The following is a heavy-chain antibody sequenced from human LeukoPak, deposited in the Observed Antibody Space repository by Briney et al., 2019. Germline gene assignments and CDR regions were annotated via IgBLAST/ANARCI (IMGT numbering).Heavy chain of an antibody. J-gene: IGHJ4*02. Sequence: GASVKVSCKASGYSFSDYYLHWVRQAPGQGLEWMGWIDPKRDPNRGGTNYAQKFQGRVTMTRDTSISTAYMELSRLTSDETAVFYCARRFGSGSYYNGVDSWGQGTLVTVSS. CDR3: ARRFGSGSYYNGVDS. D-gene: IGHD3-10*01. CDR1: GYSFSDYY. V-gene: IGHV1-2*02. CDR2: IDPKRDPNRGGT.